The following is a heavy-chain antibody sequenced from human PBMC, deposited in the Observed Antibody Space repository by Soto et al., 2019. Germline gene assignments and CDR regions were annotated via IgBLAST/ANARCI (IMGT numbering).Heavy chain of an antibody. D-gene: IGHD3-22*01. CDR2: MNPNSGNT. CDR1: GYTFTSYD. J-gene: IGHJ4*02. CDR3: ARCRWDSSGYWGY. Sequence: QVQLVQSGAEVKKPGASVKVSCKASGYTFTSYDINWVRQATGQGLEWMGWMNPNSGNTGYAQKFRGRVTMSRYTSTRSAYMELSSLRSEDAAVYYCARCRWDSSGYWGYWGQGTLVTVSS. V-gene: IGHV1-8*01.